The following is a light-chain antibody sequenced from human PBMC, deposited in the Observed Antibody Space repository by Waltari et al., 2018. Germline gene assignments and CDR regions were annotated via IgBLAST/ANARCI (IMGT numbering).Light chain of an antibody. CDR1: SSDVGAYNS. Sequence: QSALTQPASVSGSPGQSIPISCTGTSSDVGAYNSVSWYQQHPGKAPQLMIYEVSNRPSGISNRFSGSKSGYTASLTISGLQAEDEAEYYCSSYTSSTTLLYVFGTGTKVTVL. CDR2: EVS. CDR3: SSYTSSTTLLYV. V-gene: IGLV2-14*01. J-gene: IGLJ1*01.